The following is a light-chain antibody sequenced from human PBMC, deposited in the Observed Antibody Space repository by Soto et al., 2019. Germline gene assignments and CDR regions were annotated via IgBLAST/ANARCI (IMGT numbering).Light chain of an antibody. CDR2: EVS. CDR3: SSNTRNSTRV. CDR1: SSDVGGYNY. Sequence: QSALTQPASVSGSPGQSITISCTGTSSDVGGYNYVSWYQQHPGKAPKLMIYEVSNRPSGVSNRFSGSKSVNTASLTISGLQAEDEADYYCSSNTRNSTRVFGGGTKLTVL. V-gene: IGLV2-14*01. J-gene: IGLJ2*01.